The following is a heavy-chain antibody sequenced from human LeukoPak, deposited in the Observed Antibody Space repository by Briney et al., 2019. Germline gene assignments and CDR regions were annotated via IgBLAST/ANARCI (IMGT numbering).Heavy chain of an antibody. CDR3: AKGPPRPGYCSSTIYYSFDY. CDR2: IRYDGSNK. D-gene: IGHD2-2*02. CDR1: GFTFSSYG. V-gene: IGHV3-30*02. Sequence: PGRSLRLSCAASGFTFSSYGMHWVRQAPGKGLEWVAFIRYDGSNKYYADSVKGRFTISRDNSRNTLYLQMNSLRAEDTALYYCAKGPPRPGYCSSTIYYSFDYWGQGTLVTVSS. J-gene: IGHJ4*02.